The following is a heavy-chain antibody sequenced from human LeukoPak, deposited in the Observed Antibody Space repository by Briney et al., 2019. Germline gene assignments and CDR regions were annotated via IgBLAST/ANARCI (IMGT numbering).Heavy chain of an antibody. V-gene: IGHV4-59*01. Sequence: SETLSLTCTVSGGSISRYYWSWIRQPPGEGLEWIGYNYYSGSTNYNPPLKSRVTISVDTSKNQFSLKLSSVTAADTAVYYCARGGKAAAGFPPSRYWGQGTLVTVSS. J-gene: IGHJ4*02. CDR2: NYYSGST. D-gene: IGHD6-13*01. CDR3: ARGGKAAAGFPPSRY. CDR1: GGSISRYY.